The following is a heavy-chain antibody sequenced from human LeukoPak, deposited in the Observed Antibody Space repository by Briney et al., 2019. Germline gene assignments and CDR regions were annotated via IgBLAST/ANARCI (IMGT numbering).Heavy chain of an antibody. J-gene: IGHJ4*02. Sequence: GGSLRLSCAASGFTFSSYAMNWVRQAPGKGLEWVSAISGSGGSTYSADSVKGRFTISRDNSKNTLYLQMNSLRAEDTAIYYCARDHDFWSGYPVPGFDHWGQGILVTVSS. CDR3: ARDHDFWSGYPVPGFDH. CDR2: ISGSGGST. V-gene: IGHV3-23*01. CDR1: GFTFSSYA. D-gene: IGHD3-3*01.